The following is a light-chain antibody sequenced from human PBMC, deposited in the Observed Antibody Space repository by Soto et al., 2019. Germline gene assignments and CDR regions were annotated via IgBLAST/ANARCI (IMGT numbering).Light chain of an antibody. CDR2: SES. CDR3: QQYGNWLMWT. J-gene: IGKJ1*01. Sequence: EIVMTQSPVTLSVSPGESATIFCRASESISTNLAWYQQRPGQAPRLLIYSESTRATGVPARFSGSGSATEFTLTISSMQPEDFATYYCQQYGNWLMWTFGQGTRVEIK. CDR1: ESISTN. V-gene: IGKV3-15*01.